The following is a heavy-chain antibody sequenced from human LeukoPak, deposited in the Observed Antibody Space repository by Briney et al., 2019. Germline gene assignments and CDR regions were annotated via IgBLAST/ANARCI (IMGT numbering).Heavy chain of an antibody. CDR3: AKFSSSWYLDY. D-gene: IGHD6-13*01. CDR2: ISGSGGST. V-gene: IGHV3-23*01. CDR1: GLTFSSYA. J-gene: IGHJ4*02. Sequence: GGSLRLSCAASGLTFSSYAMSWVRQAPGKGLEWVSAISGSGGSTYYADSVKGRFTISRDNSKNTLFPQMNSLRAEDTAVYYCAKFSSSWYLDYWGQGTLVTVSS.